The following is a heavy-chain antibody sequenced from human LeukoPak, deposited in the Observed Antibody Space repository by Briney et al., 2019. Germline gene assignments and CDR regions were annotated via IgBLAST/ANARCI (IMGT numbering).Heavy chain of an antibody. Sequence: GGSLGLSCAASGFTFSSYGMHWVRQAPGKGLEWVAFIRYDGSNKYYADSVKGRFTISRDNSKNTLYLQMNSLRAEDTAVYYCAKDQEMATSPYYFDYWGQGTLVTVSS. D-gene: IGHD5-24*01. CDR1: GFTFSSYG. CDR3: AKDQEMATSPYYFDY. V-gene: IGHV3-30*02. J-gene: IGHJ4*02. CDR2: IRYDGSNK.